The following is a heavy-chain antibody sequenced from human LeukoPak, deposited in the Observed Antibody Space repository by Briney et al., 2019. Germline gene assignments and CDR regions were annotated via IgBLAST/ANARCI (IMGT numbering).Heavy chain of an antibody. Sequence: GGSLRLSCAASGFSFDDYAMLWVRQGPGKGLEWVSLVSGDGGSTYYGDSVKGRFTISRDNSKNSLYLEMNSLRIEDTGLYYCAKDKGDGEYVDYWGQGTLVTVSS. D-gene: IGHD5-24*01. J-gene: IGHJ4*02. CDR1: GFSFDDYA. CDR3: AKDKGDGEYVDY. CDR2: VSGDGGST. V-gene: IGHV3-43*02.